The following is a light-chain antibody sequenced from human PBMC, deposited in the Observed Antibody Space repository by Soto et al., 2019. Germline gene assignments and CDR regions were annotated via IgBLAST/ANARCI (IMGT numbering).Light chain of an antibody. CDR3: QKYDSAPWT. CDR1: QGIGNF. CDR2: AAS. V-gene: IGKV1-27*01. J-gene: IGKJ1*01. Sequence: DIQMTQSPSSLSASVGDRVTITCRASQGIGNFLAWYQQKPGKSPKLLIYAASTLELGVPSRFSGSGSGADFTLIISGLQPEDVATYYCQKYDSAPWTFGQGTKVEIK.